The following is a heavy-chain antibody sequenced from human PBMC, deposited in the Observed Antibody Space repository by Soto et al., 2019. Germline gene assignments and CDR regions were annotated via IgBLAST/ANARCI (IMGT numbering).Heavy chain of an antibody. D-gene: IGHD2-15*01. V-gene: IGHV3-73*02. CDR2: IRSKANSYAT. CDR1: GFTFSGSA. J-gene: IGHJ6*02. Sequence: EVQLVESGGGLVQPGGSLKLSCAASGFTFSGSAMHWVRQASGKGLEWVGRIRSKANSYATAYAASVKGRFTISRDDSEHKGYLQMNSLKTADTAVYYCPPTPGERQENYYYYGMDVWGQGTTVTVSS. CDR3: PPTPGERQENYYYYGMDV.